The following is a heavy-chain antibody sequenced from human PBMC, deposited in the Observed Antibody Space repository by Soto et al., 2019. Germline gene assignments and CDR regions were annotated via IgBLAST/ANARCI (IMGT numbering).Heavy chain of an antibody. CDR3: ARDGSRGGYCISTSCSGSIDY. Sequence: SETLSLTCAVSGGSISSGGYSCNWIRQPPGKGLEWIGYIYHSGSTYYNPSLKSRVTISVDRSKNQFSLKLSSLRSEDTAVYYCARDGSRGGYCISTSCSGSIDYWGQGTLVTVSS. V-gene: IGHV4-30-2*01. CDR1: GGSISSGGYS. D-gene: IGHD2-2*01. J-gene: IGHJ4*02. CDR2: IYHSGST.